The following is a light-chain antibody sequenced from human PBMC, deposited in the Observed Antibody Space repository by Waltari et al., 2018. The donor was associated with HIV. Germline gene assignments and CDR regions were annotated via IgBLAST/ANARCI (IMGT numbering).Light chain of an antibody. CDR1: SSDVGGYYY. CDR2: EFS. J-gene: IGLJ3*02. Sequence: QSALTQPASVSGSPGQSITISCTGTSSDVGGYYYLSWYQQHPGKAPKLMIYEFSNRPSGVSNRFSGSKSGNTASLTISGLQAEDEADYYCSSYTSSRTWVFGGGTKLTVL. CDR3: SSYTSSRTWV. V-gene: IGLV2-14*01.